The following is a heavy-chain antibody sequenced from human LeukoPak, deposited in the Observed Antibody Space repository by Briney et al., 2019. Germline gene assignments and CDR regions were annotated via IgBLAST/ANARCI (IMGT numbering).Heavy chain of an antibody. J-gene: IGHJ5*02. CDR3: ASRPLSFYGSGITGGWFDP. CDR1: GGSISSYY. Sequence: SETLSLTCTVSGGSISSYYWSWIRQPAGKGLEWIGRIYTSGSTYYNPSLKSRVTISVDTSKNQFSLKLTSVTAADTAVYYCASRPLSFYGSGITGGWFDPWGQGTLVTVSS. CDR2: IYTSGST. V-gene: IGHV4-4*07. D-gene: IGHD3-10*01.